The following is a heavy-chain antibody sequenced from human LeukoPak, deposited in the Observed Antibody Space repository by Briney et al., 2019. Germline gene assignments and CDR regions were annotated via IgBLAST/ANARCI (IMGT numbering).Heavy chain of an antibody. Sequence: SGTLSLTCGVSGGSITNTNYWTWVRPPPGKGLEWIGEVNLQGSTNYNPSLMGRVAISVDTSENHISLQLTSVTAADTAVYYCAREGGPYRPLDYSGQGTLVTVS. CDR2: VNLQGST. CDR1: GGSITNTNY. J-gene: IGHJ4*02. V-gene: IGHV4-4*02. CDR3: AREGGPYRPLDY.